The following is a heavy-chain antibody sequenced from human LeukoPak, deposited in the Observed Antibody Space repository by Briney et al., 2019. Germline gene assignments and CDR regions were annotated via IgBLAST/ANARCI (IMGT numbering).Heavy chain of an antibody. J-gene: IGHJ4*02. Sequence: PGGSLRLSCAASGFSFSTYGMHWVRQAPGKGLEWVAFIRYDGGNKYYADSVKGRFTISRDNSKNTLNLQMISLRTEDTAVYYCAKPTVTHFDYWGQGTLVTVSS. D-gene: IGHD4-17*01. CDR1: GFSFSTYG. V-gene: IGHV3-30*02. CDR2: IRYDGGNK. CDR3: AKPTVTHFDY.